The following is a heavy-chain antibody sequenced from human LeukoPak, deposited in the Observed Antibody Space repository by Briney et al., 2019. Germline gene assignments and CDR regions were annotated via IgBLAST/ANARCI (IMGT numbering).Heavy chain of an antibody. CDR1: GDSIRSGAYY. J-gene: IGHJ5*01. CDR2: VYTYGTT. D-gene: IGHD1-26*01. V-gene: IGHV4-61*02. Sequence: PSQTLSLTCTVSGDSIRSGAYYWTWIRQPAGKGLKWIGRVYTYGTTDYNPSFKSRATMFLDTSQNQFSVRLTSVTAADTAVYYCARGWISGSYLAWFDSWGQGTLVTVSS. CDR3: ARGWISGSYLAWFDS.